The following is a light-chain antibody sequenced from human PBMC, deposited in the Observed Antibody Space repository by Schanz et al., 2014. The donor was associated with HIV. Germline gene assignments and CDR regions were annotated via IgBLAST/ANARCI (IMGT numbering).Light chain of an antibody. CDR3: SSYGGGDTLL. CDR2: GVF. Sequence: QSALTQPASVSGSPGQSITVSCTGTNNDIGSYTYVAWYQQHPGKAPKVVVYGVFDRPSGVSNRFSGSKSGNTASLTVSGLQADDEADYYCSSYGGGDTLLFGGGTKLTVL. V-gene: IGLV2-14*03. J-gene: IGLJ3*02. CDR1: NNDIGSYTY.